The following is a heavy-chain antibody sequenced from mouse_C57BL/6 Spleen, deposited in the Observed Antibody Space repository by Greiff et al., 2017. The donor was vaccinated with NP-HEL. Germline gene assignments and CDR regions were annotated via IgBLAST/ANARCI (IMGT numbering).Heavy chain of an antibody. V-gene: IGHV1-74*01. CDR1: GYTFTSYW. CDR2: IHPSDSDT. J-gene: IGHJ4*01. Sequence: QVQLQQPGAELVKPGASVKVSCKASGYTFTSYWMHWVKQRPGQGLEWIGRIHPSDSDTNYTQKFKGKATLTADKSSSTAYMQLSSLTSEDSAVYFGGGVGWYGSSSAMDYWGQGTTVTVSS. D-gene: IGHD1-1*01. CDR3: GGVGWYGSSSAMDY.